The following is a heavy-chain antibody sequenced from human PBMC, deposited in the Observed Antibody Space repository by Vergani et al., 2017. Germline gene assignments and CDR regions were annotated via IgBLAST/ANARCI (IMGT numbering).Heavy chain of an antibody. J-gene: IGHJ4*02. D-gene: IGHD1-26*01. V-gene: IGHV3-30*02. CDR2: IRYDGSNK. Sequence: QVQLVESGGGVVQPGGSLRLSCAASGFTFSSYGMHWVRQAPGKGLEWVAFIRYDGSNKYYADSVKGRFTISRDNSKNTLYLQMNSLRAEDTAVYYCARAWAVRSHFDYWGQGTLVTVSS. CDR3: ARAWAVRSHFDY. CDR1: GFTFSSYG.